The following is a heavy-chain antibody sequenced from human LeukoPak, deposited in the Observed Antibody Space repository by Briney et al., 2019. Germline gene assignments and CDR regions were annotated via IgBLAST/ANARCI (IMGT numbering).Heavy chain of an antibody. J-gene: IGHJ4*02. D-gene: IGHD6-13*01. CDR1: GFSFSSYS. CDR2: IWYDGSKK. Sequence: GGSLRLSCAASGFSFSSYSMHWVRQAPGKGLEWVAGIWYDGSKKYYADSVKGRFTISRDNSKNTLFVQMNSLRAEDTALYCCARVANASTWGPDCWGQGTLVTVSS. V-gene: IGHV3-33*08. CDR3: ARVANASTWGPDC.